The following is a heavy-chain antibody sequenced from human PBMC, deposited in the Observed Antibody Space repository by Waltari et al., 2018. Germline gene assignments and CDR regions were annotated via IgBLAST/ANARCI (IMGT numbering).Heavy chain of an antibody. CDR1: GGSNSSYY. J-gene: IGHJ5*02. CDR3: ARGGSTSFHTWFDP. Sequence: QVQLQESGPGLVKPSETLSLTCTVSGGSNSSYYWSWIRQPAGKGLEWIGRIYTSGSTNYNPSLKSRVTMSVDTSKNQFSLKLSSVTAADTAVYYCARGGSTSFHTWFDPWGQGTLVTVSS. D-gene: IGHD2-2*01. V-gene: IGHV4-4*07. CDR2: IYTSGST.